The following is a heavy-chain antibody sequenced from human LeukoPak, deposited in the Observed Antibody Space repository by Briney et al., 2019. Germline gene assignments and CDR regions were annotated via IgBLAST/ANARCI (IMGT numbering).Heavy chain of an antibody. J-gene: IGHJ1*01. CDR2: MNPNSGNT. D-gene: IGHD3-10*01. Sequence: ASVKVSCKASGYTFTSYDINWVQATGQGLEWMGWMNPNSGNTAYTQKFHGRVAMTRDTSASTAYMELSSLRSEDTAVYYCAREVSGSGGYFQHWGQGTLVTVSS. CDR3: AREVSGSGGYFQH. V-gene: IGHV1-8*01. CDR1: GYTFTSYD.